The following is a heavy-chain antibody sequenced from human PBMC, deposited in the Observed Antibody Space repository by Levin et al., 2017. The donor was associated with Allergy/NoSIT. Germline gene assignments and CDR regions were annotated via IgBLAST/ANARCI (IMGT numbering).Heavy chain of an antibody. CDR3: ATDVPTDSSGYYPGDY. CDR1: GYTFTGYY. J-gene: IGHJ4*02. D-gene: IGHD3-22*01. Sequence: GESLKISCKASGYTFTGYYMHWVRQAPGQGLEWMGWINPNSGGTQYEQKFQGRVTMTRDTSISTAYMELSRLRSDDTAVYYCATDVPTDSSGYYPGDYWGQGTLVTVSS. CDR2: INPNSGGT. V-gene: IGHV1-2*02.